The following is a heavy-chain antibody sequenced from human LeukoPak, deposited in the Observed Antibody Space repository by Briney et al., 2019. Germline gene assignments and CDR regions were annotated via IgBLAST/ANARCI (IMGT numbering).Heavy chain of an antibody. V-gene: IGHV3-21*01. J-gene: IGHJ3*02. CDR1: GFTFSSYS. CDR2: ISSSSSYI. CDR3: ARDANTGDAFDI. Sequence: GGSLRLSCAASGFTFSSYSMNWVRQAPGKGLEWVSSISSSSSYIYYADSVMGRFTISRDNAKNSPYLQMNSLRPEDTAVYYCARDANTGDAFDIWGQGTMVTVSS. D-gene: IGHD4/OR15-4a*01.